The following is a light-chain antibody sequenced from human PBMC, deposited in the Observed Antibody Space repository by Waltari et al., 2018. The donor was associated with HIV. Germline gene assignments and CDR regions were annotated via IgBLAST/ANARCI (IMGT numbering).Light chain of an antibody. Sequence: QFVLTQPPSVSAAPGQKVNISCSGSSSNIGNDFVSWYQVLPGDAPKLLIYDNIKRPAAIPERSSGSRAGTSATLAITGLQTGDEADYYCGTWDKTLSVGVFGGGTKLTVL. V-gene: IGLV1-51*01. CDR2: DNI. J-gene: IGLJ3*02. CDR3: GTWDKTLSVGV. CDR1: SSNIGNDF.